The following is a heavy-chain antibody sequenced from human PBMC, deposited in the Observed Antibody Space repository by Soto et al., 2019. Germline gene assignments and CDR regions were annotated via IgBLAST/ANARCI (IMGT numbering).Heavy chain of an antibody. Sequence: QITLKESGPTLVKPTQTLTLTCTFSGFSLSTSGVGVCWIRQPPGKALEWLALIYWDDDKRYSPSLKSRVTFTKDTSKNQVVLTMTNRDPVDTATYYCAHSSDSRGWFFLAYWGQGTLVTVSS. CDR2: IYWDDDK. CDR1: GFSLSTSGVG. J-gene: IGHJ4*02. V-gene: IGHV2-5*02. D-gene: IGHD6-19*01. CDR3: AHSSDSRGWFFLAY.